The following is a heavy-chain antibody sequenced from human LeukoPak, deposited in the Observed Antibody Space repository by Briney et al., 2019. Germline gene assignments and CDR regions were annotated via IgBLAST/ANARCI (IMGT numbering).Heavy chain of an antibody. V-gene: IGHV1-69*05. CDR2: IIPIFGTA. J-gene: IGHJ6*03. CDR3: ARSEELEPQNIYYYYYMDV. D-gene: IGHD1-1*01. Sequence: SVKVSCKASGGTFRSYAISWVRQAPGQGLEWMGRIIPIFGTANYAQKFQGRVTITTDESTSTAYMELSSLRSEDTAVYYCARSEELEPQNIYYYYYMDVWGKGTTVTVSS. CDR1: GGTFRSYA.